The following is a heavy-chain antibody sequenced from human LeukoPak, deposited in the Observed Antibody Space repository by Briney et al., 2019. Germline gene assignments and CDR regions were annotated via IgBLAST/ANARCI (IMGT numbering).Heavy chain of an antibody. J-gene: IGHJ4*02. CDR2: ITSRGGYT. CDR1: GFTFSDYY. Sequence: GGSLRFSCAASGFTFSDYYMSWIRQAPGKGLEWVSYITSRGGYTNYADSVKGRFTISRDNAENSLSLQMNSLRAEDTAVYYCARAPDYGDYHFDYWGQGTLVTVSS. CDR3: ARAPDYGDYHFDY. V-gene: IGHV3-11*06. D-gene: IGHD4-17*01.